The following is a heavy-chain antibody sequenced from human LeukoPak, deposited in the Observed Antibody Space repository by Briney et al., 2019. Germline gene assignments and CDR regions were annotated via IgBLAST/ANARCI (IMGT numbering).Heavy chain of an antibody. CDR1: GFTFSYYW. V-gene: IGHV3-7*04. CDR3: ARDEHQFYHSSTGRFDY. CDR2: IKQDASEE. J-gene: IGHJ4*02. D-gene: IGHD2-8*02. Sequence: GGSLRLSCAASGFTFSYYWMGWVRQAPGKGLELVANIKQDASEEYYVDSVKGRFTISRDNAKNSLYLQMDSLRAEDTAVYYCARDEHQFYHSSTGRFDYWGQGTLVTVSS.